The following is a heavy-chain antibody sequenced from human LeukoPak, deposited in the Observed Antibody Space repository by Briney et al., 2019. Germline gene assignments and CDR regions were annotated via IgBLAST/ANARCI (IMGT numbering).Heavy chain of an antibody. Sequence: SETLSLTCAVYGESFSGYYWSWIRQPPGKGLEWIGEINHSGSTKYNPSLKSRVTISVDTSKNQFSLKLSSVTAADTAVYYCAKDRWGLNWFDPWGQGTLVTVSS. D-gene: IGHD7-27*01. V-gene: IGHV4-34*01. CDR2: INHSGST. CDR1: GESFSGYY. CDR3: AKDRWGLNWFDP. J-gene: IGHJ5*02.